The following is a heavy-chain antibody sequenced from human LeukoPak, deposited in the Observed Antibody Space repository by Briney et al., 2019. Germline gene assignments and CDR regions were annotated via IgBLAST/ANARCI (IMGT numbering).Heavy chain of an antibody. V-gene: IGHV3-21*01. J-gene: IGHJ6*04. D-gene: IGHD4-17*01. CDR1: GFTFSSYS. Sequence: GGSMRLACAASGFTFSSYSMNWDRQAPGKGLEWVSSISSSSSYIYYADSVKGRFTISRDNAKNSLYLQMNSLRAEDTAVYYCARDGAVTTEEWSNYYYGMDVWGKGTTVTVSS. CDR3: ARDGAVTTEEWSNYYYGMDV. CDR2: ISSSSSYI.